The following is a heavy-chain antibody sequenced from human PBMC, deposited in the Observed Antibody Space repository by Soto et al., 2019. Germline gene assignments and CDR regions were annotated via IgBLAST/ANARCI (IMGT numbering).Heavy chain of an antibody. Sequence: GGSLRLSCAASGFTFSDYYMSWIRQAPGKGLEWVSYISSSGSTIYYADSVKGRFTISRDNAKNSLYLQMNSLRAEDTAVYYCAREVLEAATPGYYYYYGMDVWGQGTTVTVSS. D-gene: IGHD2-15*01. CDR2: ISSSGSTI. J-gene: IGHJ6*02. CDR3: AREVLEAATPGYYYYYGMDV. CDR1: GFTFSDYY. V-gene: IGHV3-11*01.